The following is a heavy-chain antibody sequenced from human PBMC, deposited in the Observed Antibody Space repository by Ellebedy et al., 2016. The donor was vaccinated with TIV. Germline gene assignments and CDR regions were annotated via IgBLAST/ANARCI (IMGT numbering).Heavy chain of an antibody. D-gene: IGHD4-23*01. J-gene: IGHJ5*02. CDR1: GGSFSGYY. CDR3: ARGDETTVGNWFDP. Sequence: GSLRLSCAVYGGSFSGYYWSWIRQPPGKGLEWIGYIYYSGSTNYNPSLKSRVTISVDTSKNQFSLKLSSVTAADTAVYYCARGDETTVGNWFDPWGQGTLVTVSS. CDR2: IYYSGST. V-gene: IGHV4-59*01.